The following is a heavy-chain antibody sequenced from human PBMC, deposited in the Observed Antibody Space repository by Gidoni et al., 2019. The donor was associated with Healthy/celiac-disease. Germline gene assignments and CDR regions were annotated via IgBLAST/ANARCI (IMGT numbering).Heavy chain of an antibody. D-gene: IGHD3-9*01. CDR3: ASSLGILTGYDSYFHYYGMDV. V-gene: IGHV6-1*01. J-gene: IGHJ6*02. Sequence: QVQLQQSGPGLVTPSQTLSLTCAISGDSVSSNSAALHCIRQSPSRGLEWLGRTYYRSKWYNDYAVSVKSRITINPDTSKNQFSLQLNSVTPEDTAVYYCASSLGILTGYDSYFHYYGMDVWGQGTTVTVSS. CDR1: GDSVSSNSAA. CDR2: TYYRSKWYN.